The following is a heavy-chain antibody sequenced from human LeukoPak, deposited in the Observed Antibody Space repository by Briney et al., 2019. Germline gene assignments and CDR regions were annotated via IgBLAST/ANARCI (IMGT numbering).Heavy chain of an antibody. V-gene: IGHV3-23*01. Sequence: GGSLRLSCAASGFTFSSYAMSWVRQAPGKGLEWVSSISGGGESKYYADSVKGRFTVSRDNSKNTLYLQINSLRGEDTAVYYCAKGKYSSGGVPDYWGQGTLVTVSS. CDR1: GFTFSSYA. J-gene: IGHJ4*02. D-gene: IGHD6-19*01. CDR3: AKGKYSSGGVPDY. CDR2: ISGGGESK.